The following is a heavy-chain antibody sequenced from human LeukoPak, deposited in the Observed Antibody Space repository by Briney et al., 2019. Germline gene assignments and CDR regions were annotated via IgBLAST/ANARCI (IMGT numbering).Heavy chain of an antibody. D-gene: IGHD2-15*01. Sequence: ASVKVSCKASGYTFTSYYMHWVRQAPGQGLEWMGIINPSGGSTSYAQKFQGRVTMTRDTSTSTVYMELGSLRSEDTAVYYCARDFDRYCSGGSCYSSNWFDPWGQGTLVTVSS. V-gene: IGHV1-46*03. CDR3: ARDFDRYCSGGSCYSSNWFDP. J-gene: IGHJ5*02. CDR1: GYTFTSYY. CDR2: INPSGGST.